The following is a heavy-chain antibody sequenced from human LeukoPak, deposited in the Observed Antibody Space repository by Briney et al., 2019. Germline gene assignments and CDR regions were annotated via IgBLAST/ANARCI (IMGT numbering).Heavy chain of an antibody. CDR2: IWYDGSNK. CDR1: GFTFSSYG. D-gene: IGHD4-11*01. Sequence: PGRSLRLSCAASGFTFSSYGMHWVRQAPGKGLEWVAVIWYDGSNKYYADSVKGRFTISRDNSKNTLYLQMNSLRAEDTAVYHCARVADYSNSAHADYWGQGTLVTVSS. CDR3: ARVADYSNSAHADY. J-gene: IGHJ4*02. V-gene: IGHV3-33*01.